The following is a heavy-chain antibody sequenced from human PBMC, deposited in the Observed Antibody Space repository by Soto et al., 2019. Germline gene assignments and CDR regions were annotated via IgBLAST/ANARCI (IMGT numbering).Heavy chain of an antibody. J-gene: IGHJ4*02. V-gene: IGHV3-15*01. CDR1: GFNLSHPW. Sequence: LRLSCAASGFNLSHPWMTWVRQAAGKGLDWIGRIKSKTDGGTADYAAPVKGRFTISRDDSKNTVYLQMNSLKTEDTAVYYCTTGVYYDLLTGYHNVAYWGQGALVTVS. CDR2: IKSKTDGGTA. CDR3: TTGVYYDLLTGYHNVAY. D-gene: IGHD3-9*01.